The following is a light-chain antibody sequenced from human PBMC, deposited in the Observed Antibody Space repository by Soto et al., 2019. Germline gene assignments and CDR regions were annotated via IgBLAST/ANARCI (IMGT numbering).Light chain of an antibody. CDR1: SSNIGSHT. CDR2: SNT. J-gene: IGLJ2*01. V-gene: IGLV1-44*01. Sequence: QSVLTQPPSASGTPGQTIAISCSGGSSNIGSHTVNWYQQLPGTAPRLLIYSNTQRPSGVPDRFSGSKSGTSASLAITGLQSDSEGDYYCAAWDDSLNGVVFGGGTQLT. CDR3: AAWDDSLNGVV.